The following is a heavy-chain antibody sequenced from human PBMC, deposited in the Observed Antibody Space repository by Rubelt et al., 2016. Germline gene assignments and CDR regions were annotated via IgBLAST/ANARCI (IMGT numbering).Heavy chain of an antibody. CDR1: GYTFTSYG. CDR3: ARYLGIEGDFDY. J-gene: IGHJ4*02. D-gene: IGHD3-16*01. CDR2: ISAYNGNT. V-gene: IGHV1-18*01. Sequence: QVQLVQSGAEVKKPGASVKVSCKASGYTFTSYGISWVRQAPGQGLEWMGWISAYNGNTNSAQKIQGRVTMTTDTSTSTDYMELRILRSDDTVMYYCARYLGIEGDFDYWGQGTLVTVSS.